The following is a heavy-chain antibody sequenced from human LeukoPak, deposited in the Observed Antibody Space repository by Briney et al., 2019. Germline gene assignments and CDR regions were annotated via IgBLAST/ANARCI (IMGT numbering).Heavy chain of an antibody. CDR1: GGSISSSSYY. CDR3: ARERERVDGSGSYYYYMDV. J-gene: IGHJ6*03. CDR2: IYYSGST. V-gene: IGHV4-39*02. D-gene: IGHD3-10*01. Sequence: SETLSLTCTVSGGSISSSSYYWGWIRQPPGKGLEWIGSIYYSGSTYYNPSLKSRVTISVDTSKNQFSLKLSSVTAADTAVYYCARERERVDGSGSYYYYMDVWGQGTLVTVSS.